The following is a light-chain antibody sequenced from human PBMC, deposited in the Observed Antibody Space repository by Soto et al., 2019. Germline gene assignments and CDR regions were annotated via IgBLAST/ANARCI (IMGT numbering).Light chain of an antibody. CDR3: QHYVERSPIT. Sequence: EIVVTQSPATLSLSQGERATLSCRASQSVRSFLGWYQQKPGQAPRILISGASSRATGIPDRFSGSGSGTDFTLTISRLEPEDFALYYCQHYVERSPITFGQGTRLEIK. CDR1: QSVRSF. V-gene: IGKV3-20*01. J-gene: IGKJ5*01. CDR2: GAS.